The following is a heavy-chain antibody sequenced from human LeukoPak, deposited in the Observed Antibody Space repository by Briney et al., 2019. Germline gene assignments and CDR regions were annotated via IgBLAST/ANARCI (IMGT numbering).Heavy chain of an antibody. CDR2: MNPNSGNT. J-gene: IGHJ4*02. CDR1: GYSFSSYD. Sequence: ASVKVSCKASGYSFSSYDINWVRHATGQGLEWMGWMNPNSGNTGYAQEFQGRVSMTRNTSINTAYMELSSLRSEDTAPYFCTRAGERPIRYFDCWGQGTLVTVSS. D-gene: IGHD3-9*01. V-gene: IGHV1-8*01. CDR3: TRAGERPIRYFDC.